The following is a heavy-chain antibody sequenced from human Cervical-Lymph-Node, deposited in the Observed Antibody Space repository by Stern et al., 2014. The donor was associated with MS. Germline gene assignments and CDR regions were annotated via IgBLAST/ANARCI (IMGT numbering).Heavy chain of an antibody. CDR2: IYYSGST. CDR1: GGSISSSSYY. D-gene: IGHD6-19*01. J-gene: IGHJ4*02. CDR3: ARQENSSGWYPFDY. Sequence: QVHLQESGPGLVKPSETLSLTCTVSGGSISSSSYYWGWIRQPPGQGLEWIGSIYYSGSTYYNPSLQSRVPISVDRSKTQFSLKRSSVTAADTAVYYCARQENSSGWYPFDYWGQGTLVTVSS. V-gene: IGHV4-39*01.